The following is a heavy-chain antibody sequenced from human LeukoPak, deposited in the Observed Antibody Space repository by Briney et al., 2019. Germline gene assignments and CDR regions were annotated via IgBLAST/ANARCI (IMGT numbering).Heavy chain of an antibody. Sequence: GGSLRLSCAASGFTFSYARMSWVRQAPGKGLEWVGRIKPNTDDGTIDYATPVKGRFTISRDDSKNTLYLQMNSLKTEDTAVYYCTGRWLPHFDYWGQGTLVTVSS. V-gene: IGHV3-15*01. CDR2: IKPNTDDGTI. CDR3: TGRWLPHFDY. J-gene: IGHJ4*02. CDR1: GFTFSYAR. D-gene: IGHD5-12*01.